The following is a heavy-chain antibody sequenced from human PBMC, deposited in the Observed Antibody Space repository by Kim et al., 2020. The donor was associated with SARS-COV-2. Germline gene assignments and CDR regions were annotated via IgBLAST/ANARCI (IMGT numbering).Heavy chain of an antibody. Sequence: YVDTVKGRFTISRDNAKNSLYLQMNSLRAEDTAVYYCASGAYGNYYTAIDVWGQGTTVTVSS. V-gene: IGHV3-7*03. CDR3: ASGAYGNYYTAIDV. J-gene: IGHJ6*02. D-gene: IGHD5-12*01.